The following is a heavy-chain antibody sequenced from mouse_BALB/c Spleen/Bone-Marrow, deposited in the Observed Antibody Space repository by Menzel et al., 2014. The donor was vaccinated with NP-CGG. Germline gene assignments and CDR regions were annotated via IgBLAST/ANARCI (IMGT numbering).Heavy chain of an antibody. J-gene: IGHJ4*01. CDR1: GFTFTDYY. CDR3: AGDDYYAMDY. CDR2: IRNKANGYTT. V-gene: IGHV7-3*02. Sequence: EVMLVESGGGLVQPGGSLRLSCATSGFTFTDYYMSWVRQPPGKALEWLGFIRNKANGYTTEHSASVKGRFTISRDNSQSILYLQMNTLRAEDSATYYCAGDDYYAMDYWGQGTSVTVSS.